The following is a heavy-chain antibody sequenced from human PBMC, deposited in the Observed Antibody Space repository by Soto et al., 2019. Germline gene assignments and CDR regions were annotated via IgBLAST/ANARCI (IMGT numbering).Heavy chain of an antibody. V-gene: IGHV1-24*01. CDR1: GYTLSELA. J-gene: IGHJ4*02. D-gene: IGHD2-2*01. Sequence: QVQLVQSGAEVKKPGASVKVSCKVSGYTLSELAIQWVRQSPGKGLEWMGGFDPEDGETFCAQKFQGRVTMTEDKSTDTAYMELRSLRSEDTAVYYCAGGYCTSTSCHDYDNWGQGTLVAVSS. CDR2: FDPEDGET. CDR3: AGGYCTSTSCHDYDN.